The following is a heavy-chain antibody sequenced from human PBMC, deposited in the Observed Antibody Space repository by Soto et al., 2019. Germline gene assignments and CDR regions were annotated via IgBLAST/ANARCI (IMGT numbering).Heavy chain of an antibody. V-gene: IGHV3-23*01. D-gene: IGHD6-13*01. CDR3: DAEEAAGHNWFDP. J-gene: IGHJ5*02. CDR2: ISGSGGST. CDR1: GFTFSSYS. Sequence: VSLSLSCAASGFTFSSYSMSWVRQAPGKGLEWVSAISGSGGSTYYADSVKGRFTISRDNSKNTLYLQMNSLRAEDTAVYYCDAEEAAGHNWFDPWGQGTLLTVPS.